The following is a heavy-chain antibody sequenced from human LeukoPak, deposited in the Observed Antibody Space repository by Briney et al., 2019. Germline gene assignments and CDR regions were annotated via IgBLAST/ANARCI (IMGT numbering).Heavy chain of an antibody. Sequence: ASVKVSCKASGYTFTGYYMHWVRQAPGQGLEWMGWINPNSGGTNYAQKFQGRVTMTRDTSISTAYMELSRLRSDDTAVYYCARYWNYVGALDYWGQGTLVTVSS. CDR1: GYTFTGYY. D-gene: IGHD1-7*01. V-gene: IGHV1-2*02. CDR3: ARYWNYVGALDY. J-gene: IGHJ4*02. CDR2: INPNSGGT.